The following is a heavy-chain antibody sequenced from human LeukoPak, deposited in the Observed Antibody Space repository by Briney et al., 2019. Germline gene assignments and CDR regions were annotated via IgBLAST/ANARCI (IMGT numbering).Heavy chain of an antibody. Sequence: GGSVKVSCKASGYTFTGYYMHGVRQAPGQGLEWMGWINPNSGGTNYAQKFQGRVTMTRDTSISTAYMELSRLRSDDTAVYYCAREASSGRGYFDYWGQGTLVTVSS. J-gene: IGHJ4*02. CDR3: AREASSGRGYFDY. CDR2: INPNSGGT. V-gene: IGHV1-2*02. CDR1: GYTFTGYY. D-gene: IGHD6-19*01.